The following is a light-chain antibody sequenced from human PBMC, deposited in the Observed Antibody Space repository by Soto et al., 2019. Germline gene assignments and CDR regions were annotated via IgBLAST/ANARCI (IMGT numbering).Light chain of an antibody. CDR3: CSYAGASTYL. J-gene: IGLJ1*01. V-gene: IGLV2-23*01. CDR2: EGI. CDR1: SSTIGGFNV. Sequence: QSALTQPASVSGSPGQSITISCTGTSSTIGGFNVVSWYQQHPGKAPKVIIYEGIKRPSGVSNRFSGSNSGSTASLTISGLQAEDEADYCCCSYAGASTYLFGTGTKVAVL.